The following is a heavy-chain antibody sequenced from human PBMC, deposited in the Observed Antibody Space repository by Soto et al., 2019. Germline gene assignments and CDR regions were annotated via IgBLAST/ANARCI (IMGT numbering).Heavy chain of an antibody. D-gene: IGHD3-3*01. V-gene: IGHV1-18*03. J-gene: IGHJ5*02. CDR1: GYTFPSYG. Sequence: ASVKVSCKASGYTFPSYGITWVRQAPGQGLEWMGWISAYNGNTNYAQKLQGRVTMTTDTSTSTAYMELSSLRSEDMVVYSCVREGYYDFWSGYYFRFDPWSQGTLVTVSS. CDR3: VREGYYDFWSGYYFRFDP. CDR2: ISAYNGNT.